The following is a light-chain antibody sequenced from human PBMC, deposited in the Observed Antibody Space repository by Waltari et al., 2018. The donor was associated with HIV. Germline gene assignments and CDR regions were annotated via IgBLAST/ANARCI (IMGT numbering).Light chain of an antibody. J-gene: IGLJ3*02. CDR1: SGAVAGRSS. CDR2: NPT. CDR3: VLYVGSGIWV. V-gene: IGLV8-61*01. Sequence: QTVVTQESSLSVSPGGTVTLTCGLSSGAVAGRSSPRWYQQTPGQAPRTLIYNPTTRSSGGPDRFSGSIPGNKAALTISGAQADDECDYHCVLYVGSGIWVFGGGTKLTVL.